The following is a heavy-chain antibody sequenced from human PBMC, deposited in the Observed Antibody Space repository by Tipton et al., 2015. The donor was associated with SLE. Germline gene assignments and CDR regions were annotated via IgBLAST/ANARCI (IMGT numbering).Heavy chain of an antibody. Sequence: SLRLSCAASGFTFSPYNMNWVRQIPGKGLEWVSSISSSSRYKYYADSVKGRFTISRDNAKNFLFLQMNSLRAEDTAVYYCARNGGSGSDFYYYFGMDVWGQGTTVTVSS. J-gene: IGHJ6*02. CDR1: GFTFSPYN. CDR3: ARNGGSGSDFYYYFGMDV. V-gene: IGHV3-21*03. D-gene: IGHD3-10*01. CDR2: ISSSSRYK.